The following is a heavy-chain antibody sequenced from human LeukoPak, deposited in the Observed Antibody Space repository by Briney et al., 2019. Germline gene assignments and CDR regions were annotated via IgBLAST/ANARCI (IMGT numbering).Heavy chain of an antibody. Sequence: SETLSLTCTVSGYSISSGYYWGWIRQPPGKGLEWIGSIYHSGSTYYNPSLKSRVTISLDTSKNQLSLKLNSVTAADTALYYCARSEQLIRAFDYWGQGTLVTVSS. D-gene: IGHD6-6*01. CDR1: GYSISSGYY. CDR2: IYHSGST. V-gene: IGHV4-38-2*02. J-gene: IGHJ4*02. CDR3: ARSEQLIRAFDY.